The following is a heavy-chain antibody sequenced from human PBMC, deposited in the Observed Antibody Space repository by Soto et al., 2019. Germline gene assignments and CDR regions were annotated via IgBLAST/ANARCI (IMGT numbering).Heavy chain of an antibody. V-gene: IGHV3-33*01. Sequence: WGSLILSCSASCFTFSNYGMHCVCHSPGKGLEWVAIIWHDGNNKYYADSVRGRFIISRDNSKNRLYLQMNSLRAEDTAVYYCASDLVGASDSYGLDVWGQGTPVTVSS. CDR1: CFTFSNYG. CDR3: ASDLVGASDSYGLDV. D-gene: IGHD1-26*01. CDR2: IWHDGNNK. J-gene: IGHJ6*02.